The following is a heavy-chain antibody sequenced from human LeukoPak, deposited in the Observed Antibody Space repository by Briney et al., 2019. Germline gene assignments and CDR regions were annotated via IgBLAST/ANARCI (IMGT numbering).Heavy chain of an antibody. Sequence: ASVKVSCKASGYTFTSYGISLVRQAPGQGLEWMGWISAYNGNTNYAQKLQGRVTMTTDTSTSTAYMELRSLRSDDTAVYYCARDHPNTAMVTFFYYYGMDVWGQGTTVTVSS. CDR1: GYTFTSYG. J-gene: IGHJ6*02. CDR3: ARDHPNTAMVTFFYYYGMDV. D-gene: IGHD5-18*01. CDR2: ISAYNGNT. V-gene: IGHV1-18*01.